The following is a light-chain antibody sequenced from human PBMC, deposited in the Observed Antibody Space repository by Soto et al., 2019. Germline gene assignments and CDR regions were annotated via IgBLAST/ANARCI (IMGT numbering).Light chain of an antibody. CDR3: ATWDDGLNGNV. V-gene: IGLV1-44*01. J-gene: IGLJ1*01. Sequence: QSVLTQPPSASGTPGQRVTISCSGSSSNIGRNTVNWYQQFPGTAPKFLIYSDSQRPSGVPDRFSGSRSGTSASLAISGLQSEDEADYYCATWDDGLNGNVFGTGTNVTVL. CDR2: SDS. CDR1: SSNIGRNT.